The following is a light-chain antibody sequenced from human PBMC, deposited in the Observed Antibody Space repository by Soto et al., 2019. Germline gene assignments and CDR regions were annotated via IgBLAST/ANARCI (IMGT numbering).Light chain of an antibody. V-gene: IGLV2-14*01. J-gene: IGLJ1*01. CDR1: SSDIGGYNY. CDR3: SSYTGSSTPYV. Sequence: QSALTQPASVSGSPGQSITLSCTGTSSDIGGYNYVSWYQQHPGKAPKLMIYDVNNRPSGVSNRFSGSKSGNTASLTISGLQAEDEADYYCSSYTGSSTPYVFGTGTKLTVL. CDR2: DVN.